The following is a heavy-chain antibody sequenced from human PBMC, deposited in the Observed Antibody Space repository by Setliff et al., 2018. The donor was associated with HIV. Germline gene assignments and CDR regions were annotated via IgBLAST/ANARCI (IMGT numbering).Heavy chain of an antibody. CDR3: ARRGDYYYDSSGAGGAFDI. Sequence: SETLSLTCTVSGGSIRSSTYYWGWIRQLPGKGLEWIGSIYYSGSTYYNPSLNSRVTISVDTPKNQFSLRLSSVTAADTAVYYCARRGDYYYDSSGAGGAFDIWGQGTMVTVSS. D-gene: IGHD3-22*01. J-gene: IGHJ3*02. CDR2: IYYSGST. V-gene: IGHV4-39*01. CDR1: GGSIRSSTYY.